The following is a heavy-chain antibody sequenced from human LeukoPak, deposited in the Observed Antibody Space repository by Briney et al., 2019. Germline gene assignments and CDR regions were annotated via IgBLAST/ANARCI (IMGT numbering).Heavy chain of an antibody. CDR1: GFTFSSYA. CDR2: ISGSGGST. J-gene: IGHJ4*02. D-gene: IGHD1-26*01. Sequence: PGGSLRLSCTASGFTFSSYAMGWVRQAPGKGLEWVSAISGSGGSTSYADSVKGRFTISRDNPKSTLDLQMSSLRAEDTAVYYCARYGPSASGRSLDYWGQGTLVTVSS. CDR3: ARYGPSASGRSLDY. V-gene: IGHV3-23*01.